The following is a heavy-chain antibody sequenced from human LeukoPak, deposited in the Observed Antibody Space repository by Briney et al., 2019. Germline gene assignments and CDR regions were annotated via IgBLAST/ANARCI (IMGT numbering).Heavy chain of an antibody. V-gene: IGHV1-69*04. Sequence: SVKVSCKASGGTFSSYAFSWVRQAPGQGLEWMGRIIPILGIANYAQKLQGRVTITADKSTSTAYMEVSSLRPEDTAVYYCAIYGGPGDSYLGWFDPWGQGTLVTVSS. CDR1: GGTFSSYA. CDR2: IIPILGIA. CDR3: AIYGGPGDSYLGWFDP. D-gene: IGHD2-21*02. J-gene: IGHJ5*02.